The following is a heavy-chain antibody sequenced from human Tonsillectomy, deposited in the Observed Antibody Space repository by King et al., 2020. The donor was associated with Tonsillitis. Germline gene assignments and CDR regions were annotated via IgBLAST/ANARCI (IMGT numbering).Heavy chain of an antibody. CDR3: AKEDSSGYYSLDY. D-gene: IGHD3-22*01. J-gene: IGHJ4*02. V-gene: IGHV3-9*01. CDR1: GFTFDDYA. Sequence: VQLVESGGGLVQPGRFLRLSCAASGFTFDDYAMHWVRQVPGKGLEWVSRISLNSGTIDYADSGKGRFTISTDNAKNSLYLQMNSLRAEDTALYYCAKEDSSGYYSLDYWGQGTLFTVPS. CDR2: ISLNSGTI.